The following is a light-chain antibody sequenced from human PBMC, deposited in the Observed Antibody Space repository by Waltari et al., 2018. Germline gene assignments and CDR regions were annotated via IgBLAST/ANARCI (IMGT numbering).Light chain of an antibody. CDR2: GNS. CDR3: QSFDSSLSVV. Sequence: VHWYQQLPGTAPKPLIYGNSNRPSGVPDRFSGSKSGTSASLAITGLQAEDEADYYCQSFDSSLSVVFGGGTKLTVV. V-gene: IGLV1-40*01. J-gene: IGLJ2*01.